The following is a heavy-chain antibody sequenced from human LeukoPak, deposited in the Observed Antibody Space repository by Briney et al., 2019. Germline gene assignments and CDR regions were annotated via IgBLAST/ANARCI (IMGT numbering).Heavy chain of an antibody. J-gene: IGHJ4*02. Sequence: PSEALSLTCTVSGGSVTSQHWSWIRQPPGKGLEWIGYMVYSGSTNYNPSLKSRVTISLDTSKNQFSLKLSSVTATDTAVYYCAREDRYCSGGSCYSWGQGTLVTVSS. CDR2: MVYSGST. D-gene: IGHD2-15*01. CDR3: AREDRYCSGGSCYS. V-gene: IGHV4-59*02. CDR1: GGSVTSQH.